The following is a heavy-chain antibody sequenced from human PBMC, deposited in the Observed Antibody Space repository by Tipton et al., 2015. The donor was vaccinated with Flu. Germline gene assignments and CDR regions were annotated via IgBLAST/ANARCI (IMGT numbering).Heavy chain of an antibody. CDR3: ARDRWGSLDF. CDR2: MSYEGSKK. V-gene: IGHV3-30*03. D-gene: IGHD3-16*01. CDR1: GFGFSDYG. Sequence: SLRLSCAASGFGFSDYGMHWVRQAPGKGLEWVAVMSYEGSKKFYGDPVKGRFTISRDYSKKMMYLQMDSLRGEDTAVYYCARDRWGSLDFWGQGTLVTVSS. J-gene: IGHJ4*02.